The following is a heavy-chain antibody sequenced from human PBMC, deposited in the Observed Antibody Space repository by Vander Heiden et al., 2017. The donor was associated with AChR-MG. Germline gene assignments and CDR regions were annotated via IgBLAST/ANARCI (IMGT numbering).Heavy chain of an antibody. V-gene: IGHV4-61*02. CDR3: ARVQGWWGVVVPAATSSYYYGMDV. J-gene: IGHJ6*02. CDR2: IYTSGST. D-gene: IGHD2-2*01. Sequence: QVQLQESGPGLVKPSQTLSLTCTVSGGSISSGSYYWSWIRQPAGKGLEWIGRIYTSGSTNYNPSLKSRVTISVDTSKNQFSLKLSSVTAADTAVYYCARVQGWWGVVVPAATSSYYYGMDVWGQGTTVTVSS. CDR1: GGSISSGSYY.